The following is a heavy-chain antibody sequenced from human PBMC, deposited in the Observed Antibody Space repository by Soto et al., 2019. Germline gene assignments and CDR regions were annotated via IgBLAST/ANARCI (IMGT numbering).Heavy chain of an antibody. CDR2: IYYSGST. D-gene: IGHD3-3*01. V-gene: IGHV4-39*02. Sequence: SETLSLTCTVSGDSISSSSYYWGWIRQPPGKGLEWIGNIYYSGSTYYNPSLKSRVTISVDTSKNQFSLKLSSVTAADTAVYYCARAGYDLWSGYYRSNWFDSWGQGTLVTVSS. CDR3: ARAGYDLWSGYYRSNWFDS. J-gene: IGHJ5*01. CDR1: GDSISSSSYY.